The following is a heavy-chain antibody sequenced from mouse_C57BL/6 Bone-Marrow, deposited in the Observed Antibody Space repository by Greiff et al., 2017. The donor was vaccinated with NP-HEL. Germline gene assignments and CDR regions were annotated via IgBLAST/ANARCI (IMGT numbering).Heavy chain of an antibody. J-gene: IGHJ4*01. Sequence: QVQLQQSGAELARPGASVKLSCKASGYTFTSYGISWVKQRTGQGLEWIGEIYPRSGNTYYNEKFKGKATLTADKSSSTAYMELRSLTSEDSAVYFCVRSAYYYGSSPYYAMDYWGQGTSVTVSS. D-gene: IGHD1-1*01. CDR3: VRSAYYYGSSPYYAMDY. V-gene: IGHV1-81*01. CDR2: IYPRSGNT. CDR1: GYTFTSYG.